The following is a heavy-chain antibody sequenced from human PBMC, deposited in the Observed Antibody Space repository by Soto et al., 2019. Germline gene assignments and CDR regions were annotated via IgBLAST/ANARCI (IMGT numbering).Heavy chain of an antibody. V-gene: IGHV4-31*03. CDR1: GGSISSGVYY. CDR2: IYYSGST. D-gene: IGHD2-15*01. CDR3: ARSYCSGGSCYPYQYYYGMDV. Sequence: SETLSLTCTVSGGSISSGVYYWSWIRHHPGNGLEWIGYIYYSGSTYYNPSLKSRVTISVDTSKNQFSLKLSSVTAADTAVYYCARSYCSGGSCYPYQYYYGMDVWGQGTTVTVSS. J-gene: IGHJ6*02.